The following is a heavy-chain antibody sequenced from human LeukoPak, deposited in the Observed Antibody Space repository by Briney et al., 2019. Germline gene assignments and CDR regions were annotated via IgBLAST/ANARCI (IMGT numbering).Heavy chain of an antibody. CDR3: V. J-gene: IGHJ6*04. V-gene: IGHV4-59*01. Sequence: SETLSLTCTVSGGSISSYYWSWIRQPPGKGLEWIGYIYYSGSTNYNPSLKSRVTISVDTSKNQFSLKLSSVTAVPYYYGMDVWGKGTTVAVSS. CDR2: IYYSGST. CDR1: GGSISSYY.